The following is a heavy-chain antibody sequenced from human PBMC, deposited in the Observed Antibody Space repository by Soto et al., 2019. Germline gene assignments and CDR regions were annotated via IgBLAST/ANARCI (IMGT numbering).Heavy chain of an antibody. Sequence: PSETLSLTCAVYGGSFSGYYWSWIRQPPGKGLEWIGEINHSGSTNYNPSLKSRVTISVDTSKNQFSLKLSSVTAADTAVYYCARGLSARKKIAARRGFDYWGQGTLVTVSS. CDR3: ARGLSARKKIAARRGFDY. CDR1: GGSFSGYY. CDR2: INHSGST. J-gene: IGHJ4*02. V-gene: IGHV4-34*01. D-gene: IGHD6-6*01.